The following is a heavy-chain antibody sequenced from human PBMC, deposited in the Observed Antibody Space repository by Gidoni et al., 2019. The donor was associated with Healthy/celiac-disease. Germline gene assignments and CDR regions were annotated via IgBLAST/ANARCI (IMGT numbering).Heavy chain of an antibody. CDR3: ARRLGSVGELDY. J-gene: IGHJ4*02. V-gene: IGHV4-39*01. D-gene: IGHD1-26*01. CDR1: GGSISSSSYY. Sequence: QLQLQESGPGLVKPSETLSLTCTVSGGSISSSSYYWGWIRQPPGKGLEWMGSIYYSGSTYYNPSLKSRVTISVDTSKNQFSLKLSSVTAADTAVYYCARRLGSVGELDYWGQGTLVTVSS. CDR2: IYYSGST.